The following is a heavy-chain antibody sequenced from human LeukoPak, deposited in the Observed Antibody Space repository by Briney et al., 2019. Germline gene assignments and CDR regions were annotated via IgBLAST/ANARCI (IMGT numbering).Heavy chain of an antibody. V-gene: IGHV3-21*01. CDR1: GFTFSSYS. J-gene: IGHJ4*02. CDR3: ARDVLPQGSTSCLF. D-gene: IGHD2-2*01. CDR2: ISSSSSYI. Sequence: GGSLRLSCAASGFTFSSYSMNWVRQAPGKGLEGVSSISSSSSYIYYADSVKGRFTISRDNAKNSLYLQMNSLRAEDTAVNYCARDVLPQGSTSCLFWGQGTLVTVSS.